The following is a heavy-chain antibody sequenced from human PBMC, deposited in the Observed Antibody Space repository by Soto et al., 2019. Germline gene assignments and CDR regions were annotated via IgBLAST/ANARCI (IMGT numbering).Heavy chain of an antibody. D-gene: IGHD1-26*01. J-gene: IGHJ3*02. Sequence: QVQLVQSGAEVKKPGSSVKVSCKASGGTFSSYTISWVRQAPGQGLEWMGRIIPILGIANYAQKFQGRVTITADKSTSTAYMELSSLRSEDTAVYYCARGGASYQKNDAFDIWGQGTMVTVSS. CDR2: IIPILGIA. CDR1: GGTFSSYT. V-gene: IGHV1-69*02. CDR3: ARGGASYQKNDAFDI.